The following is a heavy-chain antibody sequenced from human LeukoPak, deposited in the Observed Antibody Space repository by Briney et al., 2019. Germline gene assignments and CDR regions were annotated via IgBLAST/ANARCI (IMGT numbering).Heavy chain of an antibody. V-gene: IGHV4-39*07. D-gene: IGHD3-22*01. Sequence: SETLSLTCTVSGGSISSSSYYWGWIRQPPGKGLEWIGSIYYSGSTYYNPSLKSRVTMSVDTSKKQFSLRLSSVTAADTAVYYCARTPIYYFDNSGYYNWGQGTLVTVSS. J-gene: IGHJ4*02. CDR1: GGSISSSSYY. CDR2: IYYSGST. CDR3: ARTPIYYFDNSGYYN.